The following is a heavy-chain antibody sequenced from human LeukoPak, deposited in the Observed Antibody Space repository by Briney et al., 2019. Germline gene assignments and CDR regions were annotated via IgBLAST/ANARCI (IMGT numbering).Heavy chain of an antibody. CDR2: IYYSGST. Sequence: SETLSLTCTVSGGSISSYYWSWIRQPPGKGLEWIGYIYYSGSTNYNPSLKSRVTISVDTSKHQFSLKLSSVTAADTAVYYCARAAGPLAAPDFWGQGTPVTVSS. J-gene: IGHJ4*02. V-gene: IGHV4-59*01. CDR1: GGSISSYY. D-gene: IGHD6-13*01. CDR3: ARAAGPLAAPDF.